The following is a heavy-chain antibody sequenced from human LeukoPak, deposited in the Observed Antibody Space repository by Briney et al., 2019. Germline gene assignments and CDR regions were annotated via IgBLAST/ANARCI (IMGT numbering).Heavy chain of an antibody. J-gene: IGHJ4*02. Sequence: GGSLRLSCAASGFTFSSYEMNWVRQAPGKGLEWVSYISTSGSTKYYADSVKGRFTISRDNSENTLFLQMNNLRAEDTAVYYCAKGRVTVITSPFDYWGQGTLVTVSS. CDR3: AKGRVTVITSPFDY. D-gene: IGHD4-23*01. V-gene: IGHV3-48*03. CDR2: ISTSGSTK. CDR1: GFTFSSYE.